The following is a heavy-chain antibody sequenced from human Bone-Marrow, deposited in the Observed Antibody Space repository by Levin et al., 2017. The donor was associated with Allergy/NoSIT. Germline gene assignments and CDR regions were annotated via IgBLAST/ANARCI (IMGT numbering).Heavy chain of an antibody. CDR3: ARGVRGVFDH. CDR2: IFPGDSDI. J-gene: IGHJ4*02. CDR1: GYNFTNYW. D-gene: IGHD3-10*02. Sequence: HGESLKISCQVSGYNFTNYWIGWVRQVPGKGLEWMGIIFPGDSDIRYSPSFQGQVTISADKFTNTAYLHWNRLRASDTAIYHCARGVRGVFDHWGQGTLVTVSS. V-gene: IGHV5-51*01.